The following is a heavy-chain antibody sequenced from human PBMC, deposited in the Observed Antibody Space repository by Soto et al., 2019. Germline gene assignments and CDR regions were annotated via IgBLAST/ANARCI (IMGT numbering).Heavy chain of an antibody. V-gene: IGHV3-33*01. D-gene: IGHD3-3*01. CDR2: IWYDGSNK. CDR3: ARDMAPITIFGVVPPHGGMDV. J-gene: IGHJ6*02. CDR1: GFTFSSYG. Sequence: GGSLRLSCAASGFTFSSYGMHWVRQAPGKGLEWVAVIWYDGSNKYYADSVKGRFTISRDNSKNTLYLQMNSLRAEDTAVYYCARDMAPITIFGVVPPHGGMDVWGQGTTVTVSS.